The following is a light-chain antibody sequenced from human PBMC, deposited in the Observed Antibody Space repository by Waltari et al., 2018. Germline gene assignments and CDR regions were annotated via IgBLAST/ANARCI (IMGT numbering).Light chain of an antibody. CDR2: DKN. J-gene: IGLJ2*01. V-gene: IGLV3-19*01. CDR1: SLRSYY. CDR3: HSRDASGSGVA. Sequence: TQDPAVSVAMGQTVRITCQGDSLRSYYASWYQQRPVQAPILVMYDKNSRPSGVPDRFSGSSSDDTVSLTITGAQAEDEAYYYCHSRDASGSGVAFGGGTKLTVL.